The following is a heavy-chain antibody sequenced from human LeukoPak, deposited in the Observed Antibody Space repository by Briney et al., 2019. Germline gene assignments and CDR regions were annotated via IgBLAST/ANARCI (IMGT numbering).Heavy chain of an antibody. V-gene: IGHV3-48*03. CDR3: ARDHGIKLSYFDY. D-gene: IGHD5-18*01. J-gene: IGHJ4*02. CDR2: ISSSGSTI. Sequence: PGGSLRLSCAASGFTFSSYEMNWVRQAPGKGVEWVSYISSSGSTIYYADSVKGRFTISRDNAKNSLYLQMNSLRAEDTAVYYCARDHGIKLSYFDYWGQGTLVTVSS. CDR1: GFTFSSYE.